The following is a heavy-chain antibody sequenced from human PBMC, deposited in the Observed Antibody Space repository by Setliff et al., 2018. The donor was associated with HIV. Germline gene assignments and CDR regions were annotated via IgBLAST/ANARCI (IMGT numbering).Heavy chain of an antibody. CDR2: INYSGST. Sequence: PSETLSLTCTVSGGSIGSAGYSWTWIRQPPGKGLEWIGYINYSGSTYYNPSLKSRVTISVDTSKNQFSLKLSSVTAADTAVYYCARGRGSSSSWPIDYWGQGTLVTVSS. CDR1: GGSIGSAGYS. D-gene: IGHD6-13*01. V-gene: IGHV4-30-2*05. J-gene: IGHJ4*02. CDR3: ARGRGSSSSWPIDY.